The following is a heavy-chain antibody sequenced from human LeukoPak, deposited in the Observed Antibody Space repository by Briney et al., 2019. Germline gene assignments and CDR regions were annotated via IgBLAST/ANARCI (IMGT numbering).Heavy chain of an antibody. CDR2: ISGSGGST. D-gene: IGHD3-16*01. V-gene: IGHV3-23*01. CDR1: GFPFSSYA. CDR3: ARDSDEGDFDY. Sequence: GGSLRLSCAASGFPFSSYAMSWVRQAPGKGLEWVSAISGSGGSTLYADSVKGRFTISRDTSKNTLYLQMNSLRAEDTAVYYCARDSDEGDFDYWGQGTLVTVSS. J-gene: IGHJ4*02.